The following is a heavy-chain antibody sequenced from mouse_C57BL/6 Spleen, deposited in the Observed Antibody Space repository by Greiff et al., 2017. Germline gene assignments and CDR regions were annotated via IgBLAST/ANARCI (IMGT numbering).Heavy chain of an antibody. Sequence: QVQLKESGPELVKPGASVKISCKASGYAFSSSWMNWVKQRPGKGLEWIGRIYPGDGDTNYNGKFKGKATLTADKSSSTAYMQLSSLTSEDSAVYFCARNEELGHYWGQGTTLTVSS. V-gene: IGHV1-82*01. J-gene: IGHJ2*01. D-gene: IGHD4-1*01. CDR2: IYPGDGDT. CDR3: ARNEELGHY. CDR1: GYAFSSSW.